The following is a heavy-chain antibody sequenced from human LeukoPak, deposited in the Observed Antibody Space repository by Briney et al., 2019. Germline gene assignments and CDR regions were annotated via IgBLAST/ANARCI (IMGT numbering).Heavy chain of an antibody. D-gene: IGHD3-22*01. CDR1: GFTFSSYG. CDR3: YFSGYYYGVAFDI. CDR2: ISYDGSNK. V-gene: IGHV3-30*03. Sequence: GRSLRLSCAASGFTFSSYGMHWVRQAPGKGLEWVAVISYDGSNKYYAGSVKGRFTISRDNSKNTLYLQMNSLRAEDTAVYYCYFSGYYYGVAFDIWGQGTMVTVSS. J-gene: IGHJ3*02.